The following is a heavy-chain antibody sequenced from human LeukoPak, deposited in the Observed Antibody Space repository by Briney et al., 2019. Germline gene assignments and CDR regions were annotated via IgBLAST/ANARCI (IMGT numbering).Heavy chain of an antibody. J-gene: IGHJ4*02. CDR3: ARDLLLGYGLDQ. CDR2: ISSSGDII. Sequence: PGGSLRLSCAASGFTFSDYYMSWIRQAPGGGLEWLSYISSSGDIIYYAESVKGRFTISRDNAKKSVYLQMNSLRVEDTAVYYCARDLLLGYGLDQWGQGTLVTVSS. CDR1: GFTFSDYY. V-gene: IGHV3-11*01. D-gene: IGHD4-17*01.